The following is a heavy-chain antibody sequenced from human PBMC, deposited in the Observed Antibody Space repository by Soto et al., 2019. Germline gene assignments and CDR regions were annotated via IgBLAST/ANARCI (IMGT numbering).Heavy chain of an antibody. CDR2: INHSGST. J-gene: IGHJ6*03. CDR3: ARIQVGIPSDYYYMDV. V-gene: IGHV4-34*01. D-gene: IGHD6-6*01. CDR1: GGSFSGYY. Sequence: PSETLSLTCAVYGGSFSGYYWIWIRQPPGKGLEWIGEINHSGSTNYNPSLKSRVTISVDTSKNQFSLKLSSVTAADTAVYYCARIQVGIPSDYYYMDVWGKGTTVTVSS.